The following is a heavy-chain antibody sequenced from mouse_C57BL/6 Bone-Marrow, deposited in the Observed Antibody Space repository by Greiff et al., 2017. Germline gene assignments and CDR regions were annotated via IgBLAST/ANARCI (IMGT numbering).Heavy chain of an antibody. V-gene: IGHV1-39*01. J-gene: IGHJ4*01. CDR3: ARADYSNWDYAMDY. Sequence: EVQLQQSGPELVKPGASVKISCKASGYSFTDYNMNWVKQSNGKSLEWIGVINPNYGTTSYNQKFKGKATLTVDQSSSTAYMQLNSLTSEDTAVYYCARADYSNWDYAMDYWGQGTSVTVSS. D-gene: IGHD2-5*01. CDR1: GYSFTDYN. CDR2: INPNYGTT.